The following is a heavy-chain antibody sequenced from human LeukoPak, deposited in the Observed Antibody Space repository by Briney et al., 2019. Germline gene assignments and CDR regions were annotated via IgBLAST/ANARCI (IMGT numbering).Heavy chain of an antibody. Sequence: GRSLRLSCAASGFTFSSYGMHWVRQAPGKGLEWVAVIWYDGSNIYYADSVKGRFTISRDNSKNTLYLQMSSLRAEDTAVYYCARDARPGPYFDYWGQGTLVTVSS. V-gene: IGHV3-33*01. CDR3: ARDARPGPYFDY. D-gene: IGHD1-14*01. CDR2: IWYDGSNI. CDR1: GFTFSSYG. J-gene: IGHJ4*02.